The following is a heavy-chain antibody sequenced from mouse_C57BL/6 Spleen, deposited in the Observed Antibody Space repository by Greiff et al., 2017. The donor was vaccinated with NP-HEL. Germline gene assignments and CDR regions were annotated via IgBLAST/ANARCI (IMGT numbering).Heavy chain of an antibody. Sequence: VQLQQPGAELVKPGASVKLSCKASGYTFTSYWMQWVQQRPGQGLEWIGEIAPSDSYTNYNQKFKGKATLTVDTSSSTAYMQLSSLTSEDSAVYYCARNDYGSLDYWGQGTTLTVSS. V-gene: IGHV1-50*01. CDR1: GYTFTSYW. CDR2: IAPSDSYT. D-gene: IGHD1-1*01. J-gene: IGHJ2*01. CDR3: ARNDYGSLDY.